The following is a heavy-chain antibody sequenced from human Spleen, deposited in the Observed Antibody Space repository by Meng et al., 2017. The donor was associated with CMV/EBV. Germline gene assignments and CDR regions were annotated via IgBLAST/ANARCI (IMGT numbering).Heavy chain of an antibody. CDR3: AGNERRRILKYCGSDCSTTDY. D-gene: IGHD2-21*02. CDR2: VYHSGST. Sequence: STLWTWVRQVPGQGLGWLGEVYHSGSTNNTPSLKGRVTISVDKFKNQFSLKLGSVTATSTAVYYSAGNERRRILKYCGSDCSTTDYWGQGTLVTVSS. CDR1: STL. V-gene: IGHV4-4*02. J-gene: IGHJ4*02.